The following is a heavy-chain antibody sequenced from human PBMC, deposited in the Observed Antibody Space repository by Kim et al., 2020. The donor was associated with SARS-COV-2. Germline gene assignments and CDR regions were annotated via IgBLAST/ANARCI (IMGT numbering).Heavy chain of an antibody. CDR1: GYTFSRYA. J-gene: IGHJ5*02. Sequence: ASVKVSCKASGYTFSRYAIHWMRQAPGQRLEWMGWIDAGGGNTKYSQRFQGRVTITRDTSASTVYMELSSLTSEDTAIYYCARGWSATGIDPWGQGTLVIVSS. CDR3: ARGWSATGIDP. D-gene: IGHD2-15*01. CDR2: IDAGGGNT. V-gene: IGHV1-3*01.